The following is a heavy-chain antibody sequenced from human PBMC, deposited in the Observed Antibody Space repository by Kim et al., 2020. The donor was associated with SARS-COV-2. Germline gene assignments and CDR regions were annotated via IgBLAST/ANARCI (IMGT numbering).Heavy chain of an antibody. D-gene: IGHD3-3*01. J-gene: IGHJ5*02. CDR1: GYTLTELS. CDR3: VTSLGVWSGYSANWFDP. V-gene: IGHV1-24*01. Sequence: ASVKVSCKVSGYTLTELSMHWVRQAPGKGLEWMGGFDPEDGETIYAQKFQGRVTMTEDTSTDTAYMELSSLRSEDTAVYYCVTSLGVWSGYSANWFDPWGQGTLVTVSS. CDR2: FDPEDGET.